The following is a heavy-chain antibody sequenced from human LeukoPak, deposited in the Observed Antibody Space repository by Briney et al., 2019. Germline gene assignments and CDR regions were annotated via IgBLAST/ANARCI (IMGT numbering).Heavy chain of an antibody. CDR1: GYTFTSYY. CDR2: INPSGGST. J-gene: IGHJ3*02. V-gene: IGHV1-46*01. Sequence: ASVKVSCKASGYTFTSYYMHWVRQAPGQGLEWMGIINPSGGSTSYAQKFQGRVTMTRDMSTSTVYMELSSLRSEDTAVYYCARARGLVVTAPRGAFDIWSQGTMVTVSS. CDR3: ARARGLVVTAPRGAFDI. D-gene: IGHD2-21*02.